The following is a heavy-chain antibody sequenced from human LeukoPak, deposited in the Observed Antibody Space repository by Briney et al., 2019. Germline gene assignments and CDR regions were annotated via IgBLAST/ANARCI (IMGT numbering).Heavy chain of an antibody. CDR1: GGSISTYY. CDR2: IYDSGST. D-gene: IGHD3-22*01. J-gene: IGHJ5*02. CDR3: ASDKFYYYDSSGIFDP. V-gene: IGHV4-59*12. Sequence: PSETLSLTCTVSGGSISTYYWSWIRQPPGKGLEWIGYIYDSGSTNYNPSLKSRVTMSVDTSKNQFSLKLSSVTAADTAVYYCASDKFYYYDSSGIFDPWGQGTLVTVSS.